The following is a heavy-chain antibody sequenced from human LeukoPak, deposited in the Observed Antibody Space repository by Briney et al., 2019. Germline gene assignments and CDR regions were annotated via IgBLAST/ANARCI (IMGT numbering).Heavy chain of an antibody. D-gene: IGHD2/OR15-2a*01. J-gene: IGHJ6*03. CDR1: GGTFSSYA. V-gene: IGHV1-69*04. Sequence: ASVKVSCKASGGTFSSYAISWVRQAPGQGLEWMGRIIPILGIANYAQKFQGRVTITADKSTSTAYMELSSLRSEDTAVYYCAKAMTLGLYHYYYMDVWGKGTTVTVSS. CDR3: AKAMTLGLYHYYYMDV. CDR2: IIPILGIA.